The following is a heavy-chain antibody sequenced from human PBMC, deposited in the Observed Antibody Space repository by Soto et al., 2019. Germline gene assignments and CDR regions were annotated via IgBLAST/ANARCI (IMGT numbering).Heavy chain of an antibody. CDR3: ARLHNSGAYYSRFDL. D-gene: IGHD1-26*01. Sequence: EMRLVESGGGLVKPGGSLRLSCAASGFRFTTYILNWVRLTPGKGLEWVSSVSSSSTYKYYAGSLRGRFIISRDNAEKSVYLDMNNLSAEDTGIYFCARLHNSGAYYSRFDLWGQGTPVSVSS. J-gene: IGHJ4*02. CDR2: VSSSSTYK. V-gene: IGHV3-21*02. CDR1: GFRFTTYI.